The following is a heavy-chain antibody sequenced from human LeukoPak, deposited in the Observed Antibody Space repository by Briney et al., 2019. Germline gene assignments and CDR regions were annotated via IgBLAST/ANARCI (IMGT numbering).Heavy chain of an antibody. J-gene: IGHJ4*02. Sequence: GRSLRLSCAASGLTFSSYAMHWVRQAPGKGLEWVAVISYDGSNKYYADSVKGRFTISRDNSKNTLYLQMNSLRAEDTAVYYCARGGFVMTTADFDYWGQGTLVTVSS. V-gene: IGHV3-30-3*01. D-gene: IGHD4-17*01. CDR1: GLTFSSYA. CDR3: ARGGFVMTTADFDY. CDR2: ISYDGSNK.